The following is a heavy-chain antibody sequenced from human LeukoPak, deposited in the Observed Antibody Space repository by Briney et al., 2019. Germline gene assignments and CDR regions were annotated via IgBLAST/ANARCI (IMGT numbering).Heavy chain of an antibody. CDR2: INHSGST. V-gene: IGHV4-34*01. J-gene: IGHJ6*02. CDR3: ASRPRYCSSTSCYISPYYYYGMDV. Sequence: SETLSLTCTVSGGSISSYYWSWIRQPPGKGLEWIGEINHSGSTNYNPSLKSRVTISVDTSKNQFSLKLSSVTAADTAVYYCASRPRYCSSTSCYISPYYYYGMDVWGQGTTVTVSS. CDR1: GGSISSYY. D-gene: IGHD2-2*02.